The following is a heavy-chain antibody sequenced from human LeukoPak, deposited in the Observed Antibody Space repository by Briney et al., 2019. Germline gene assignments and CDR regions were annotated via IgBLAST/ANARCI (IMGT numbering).Heavy chain of an antibody. J-gene: IGHJ3*02. Sequence: SETLSLTCNVSGGSISSSTYYWGWIRQPPGKGLEWIGYIYHSGSTYYNPSLKSRVTISVDRSKNQFSLKLSSVTAADTAVYYCARGDDILTGYYAFDIWGQGTMVTVSS. CDR3: ARGDDILTGYYAFDI. V-gene: IGHV4-39*07. D-gene: IGHD3-9*01. CDR1: GGSISSSTYY. CDR2: IYHSGST.